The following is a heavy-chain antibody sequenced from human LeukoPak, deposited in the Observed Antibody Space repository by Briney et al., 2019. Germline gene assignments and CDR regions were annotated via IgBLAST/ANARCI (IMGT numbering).Heavy chain of an antibody. CDR2: IYHSGST. Sequence: SETLSLTCAVSGYSFSSGYYWGWLQQPPGKGLEWAGIIYHSGSTYYNPSLKSRVTISVDTSKNQFSLKLSSVTAADTAVYYCARAECSSTSCYLSGGFDPWGQGTLVTVSS. CDR3: ARAECSSTSCYLSGGFDP. J-gene: IGHJ5*02. V-gene: IGHV4-38-2*01. CDR1: GYSFSSGYY. D-gene: IGHD2-2*01.